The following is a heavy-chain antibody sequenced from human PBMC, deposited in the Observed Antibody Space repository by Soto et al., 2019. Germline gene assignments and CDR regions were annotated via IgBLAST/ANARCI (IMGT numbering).Heavy chain of an antibody. CDR3: AKDFPTKYYDLWTVPVGGMDV. V-gene: IGHV3-30*18. CDR2: ISYDGSNK. D-gene: IGHD3-3*01. J-gene: IGHJ6*02. CDR1: GFTFSSYG. Sequence: HPGGSLRLSCAASGFTFSSYGMHWVRQAPGKGLEWVAVISYDGSNKYYADSVKGRFTISRDNSKNTLYLQMNSLRAEDTAVYYCAKDFPTKYYDLWTVPVGGMDVWGQGTTVTVSS.